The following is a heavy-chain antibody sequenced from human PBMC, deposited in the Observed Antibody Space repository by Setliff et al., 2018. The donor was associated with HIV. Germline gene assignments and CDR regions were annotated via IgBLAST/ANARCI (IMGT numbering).Heavy chain of an antibody. V-gene: IGHV4-39*07. CDR3: ARTKADGCNRVFDS. Sequence: PSETLSLTCTVSGGSIRSSSYYWGWIRQPPGKGLEWIGSIYHSGSTNYNPSLKSRVTISVDTSKNRFSLRLTSVTAADTAVYYSARTKADGCNRVFDSWGQGTLVTVS. D-gene: IGHD2-2*02. J-gene: IGHJ4*02. CDR2: IYHSGST. CDR1: GGSIRSSSYY.